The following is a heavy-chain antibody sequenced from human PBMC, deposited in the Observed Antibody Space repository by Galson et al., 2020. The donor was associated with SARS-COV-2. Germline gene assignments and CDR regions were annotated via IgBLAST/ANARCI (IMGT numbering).Heavy chain of an antibody. CDR2: INPNSGGT. D-gene: IGHD3-10*01. CDR1: GYTFTGYY. J-gene: IGHJ4*02. V-gene: IGHV1-2*02. Sequence: ASVKVSCKASGYTFTGYYMHWVRQAPGQGLEWMGWINPNSGGTNYAQKFQGRVTMTRDTSISTAYMELSRLRSDDTAVYYCARVRGFGELLSYFDYWGQGTLVTVSS. CDR3: ARVRGFGELLSYFDY.